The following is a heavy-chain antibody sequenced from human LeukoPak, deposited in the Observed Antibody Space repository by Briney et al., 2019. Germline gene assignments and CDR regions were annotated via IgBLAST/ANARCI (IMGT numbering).Heavy chain of an antibody. Sequence: GASVKVSCKASGYTFTGYYMHWVRQAPGQGLEWMGWINPNSGGTNYAQKFQGRVTMTRDTSISTAYMELSRLRSDDTAVYYCARVGIAVAGTWFDPWGQGTLVTVPS. CDR1: GYTFTGYY. CDR2: INPNSGGT. V-gene: IGHV1-2*02. D-gene: IGHD6-19*01. J-gene: IGHJ5*02. CDR3: ARVGIAVAGTWFDP.